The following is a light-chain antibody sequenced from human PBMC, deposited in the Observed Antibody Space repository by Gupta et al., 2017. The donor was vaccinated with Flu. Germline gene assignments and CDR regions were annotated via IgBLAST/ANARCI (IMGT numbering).Light chain of an antibody. V-gene: IGLV1-40*01. CDR2: TNN. CDR3: ASYDGSLNGYV. J-gene: IGLJ1*01. CDR1: SCNNVGDNN. Sequence: TIYCTGRSCNNVGDNNVHWYQQLPETAPKLLIDTNNKRPSGVLDRFSGSKSGTSASLAINGLQAEDEADYYCASYDGSLNGYVFGTGTKVTVL.